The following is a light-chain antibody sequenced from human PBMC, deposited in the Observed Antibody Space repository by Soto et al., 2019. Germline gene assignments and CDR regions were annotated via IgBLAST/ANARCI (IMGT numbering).Light chain of an antibody. J-gene: IGLJ1*01. CDR3: SSYAVTNIFV. V-gene: IGLV2-8*01. CDR2: EVS. CDR1: SSDVGGYNY. Sequence: SALAQPPSASGSPGQSVTISCTGTSSDVGGYNYVSWYQQHPGKAPKVIIYEVSKRPSGVPDRFSGSKSGSTASLTVSGLQAEDEAHYYCSSYAVTNIFVFGDGKKVTV.